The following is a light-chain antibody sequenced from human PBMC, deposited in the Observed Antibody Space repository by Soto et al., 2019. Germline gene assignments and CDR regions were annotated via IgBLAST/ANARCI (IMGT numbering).Light chain of an antibody. CDR3: ATWDDSLNDVL. V-gene: IGLV1-40*01. Sequence: QSVLTQPPSVSGAPGQRVTISCTGSTTNIGAGYEVHWYQQRPGTAPKLLVSGHNIRPSGVPDRFSGSKSGTSASLAISGLQSEDEAHYYCATWDDSLNDVLFGGGTKLTVL. J-gene: IGLJ2*01. CDR2: GHN. CDR1: TTNIGAGYE.